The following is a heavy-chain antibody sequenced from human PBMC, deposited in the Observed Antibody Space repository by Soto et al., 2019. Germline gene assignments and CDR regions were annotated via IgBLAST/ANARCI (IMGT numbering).Heavy chain of an antibody. CDR2: FDPENEET. D-gene: IGHD1-1*01. Sequence: ASVKVSCKVSEYSLSALSIHWVRQAPGKGLEWMGRFDPENEETIYAQKFRGRVTLTEDTSADTAYMELSSLRSDDTAVYYCATDGSKHRTLRSDNWSRGNFFDYSALNVWGQGTMVTVSS. CDR1: EYSLSALS. V-gene: IGHV1-24*01. CDR3: ATDGSKHRTLRSDNWSRGNFFDYSALNV. J-gene: IGHJ6*02.